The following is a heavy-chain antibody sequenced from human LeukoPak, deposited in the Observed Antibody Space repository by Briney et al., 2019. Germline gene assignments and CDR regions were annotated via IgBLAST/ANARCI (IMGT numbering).Heavy chain of an antibody. CDR1: GGTFSSYA. V-gene: IGHV1-69*04. CDR3: ARDRGSGSYYNLGIDY. Sequence: AASVKVSCKASGGTFSSYAISWVRQAPGQGLEWMGRIIPILGIANYAQKFQGRVTITADKSTSTAYMELSSLRSEDTAVNYCARDRGSGSYYNLGIDYWGQGTLVTVSS. J-gene: IGHJ4*02. D-gene: IGHD3-10*01. CDR2: IIPILGIA.